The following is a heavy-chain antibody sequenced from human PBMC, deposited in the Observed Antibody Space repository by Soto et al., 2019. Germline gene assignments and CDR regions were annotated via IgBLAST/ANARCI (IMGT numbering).Heavy chain of an antibody. CDR2: LSGSGGST. CDR1: GFSFIKYA. Sequence: EVQLLESGGGLVQPGGSLRLSCAASGFSFIKYAMSWVRQAPGKGLEWVSGLSGSGGSTSSADSVKGRFAISRDNSRNTLYLQMNSLRDGVTAIYYCARGFSAGKGSPPDYWGQGTLVTVSS. J-gene: IGHJ4*02. CDR3: ARGFSAGKGSPPDY. V-gene: IGHV3-23*01. D-gene: IGHD3-10*01.